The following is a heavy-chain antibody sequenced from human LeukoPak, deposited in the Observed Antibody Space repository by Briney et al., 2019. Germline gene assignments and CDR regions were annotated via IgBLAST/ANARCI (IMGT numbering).Heavy chain of an antibody. CDR1: GFTFSSYA. Sequence: GGSLRLSCAASGFTFSSYAMSWVRQAPGKGLEWVSAISGSGGSTYYADSVKGRFTISRDNSKNTLYLQMNSLRAEDTAVYYCAKDWQYSSSWYPGPFDYWGQGTLVTVSS. J-gene: IGHJ4*02. D-gene: IGHD6-13*01. CDR3: AKDWQYSSSWYPGPFDY. V-gene: IGHV3-23*01. CDR2: ISGSGGST.